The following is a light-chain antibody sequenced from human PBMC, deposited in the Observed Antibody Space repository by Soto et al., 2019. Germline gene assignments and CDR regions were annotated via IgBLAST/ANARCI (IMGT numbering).Light chain of an antibody. Sequence: QSALTQPPSASGSPGQSVTISCTGTSSDVGGYNYVSWYQQHPGKAPKLMISEVSNRPSGVPDRFSGSKSGNTASLTVSGLQAEDEADYYCSSCAGNNNLVFGGGTKLTVL. J-gene: IGLJ2*01. CDR3: SSCAGNNNLV. CDR2: EVS. V-gene: IGLV2-8*01. CDR1: SSDVGGYNY.